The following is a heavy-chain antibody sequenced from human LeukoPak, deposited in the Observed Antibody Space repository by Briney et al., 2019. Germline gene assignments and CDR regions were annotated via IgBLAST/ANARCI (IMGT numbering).Heavy chain of an antibody. CDR2: IYYSGST. CDR1: GGSISSYY. CDR3: ARGGRQLVNWFDP. D-gene: IGHD6-13*01. Sequence: SETLSLTCTVSGGSISSYYWSWIRQPPGKGLEWIGYIYYSGSTNYNPSLKSRVTISVDTSKNQFSLKLCSVIAADTAVYYCARGGRQLVNWFDPWGQGTLVTVSS. V-gene: IGHV4-59*01. J-gene: IGHJ5*02.